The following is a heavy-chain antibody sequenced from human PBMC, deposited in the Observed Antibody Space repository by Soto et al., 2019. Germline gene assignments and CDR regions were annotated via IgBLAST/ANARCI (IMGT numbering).Heavy chain of an antibody. V-gene: IGHV1-2*04. J-gene: IGHJ5*02. CDR2: INPKSGDT. CDR3: ARGRTLRQTTFGLVIVGRFDP. Sequence: QVQLVQSGAEGKKPGASVRVSCTTSGYSLTGYYLHWVRQAPGQGLEWMGRINPKSGDTDYAQKFQGWVTMTTDTTINTAYMDLTRLTSNDTAIYYCARGRTLRQTTFGLVIVGRFDPWGQGTLVTVSS. D-gene: IGHD3-3*01. CDR1: GYSLTGYY.